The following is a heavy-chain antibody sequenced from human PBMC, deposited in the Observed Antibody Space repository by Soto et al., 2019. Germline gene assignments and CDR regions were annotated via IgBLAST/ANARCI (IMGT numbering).Heavy chain of an antibody. Sequence: PGGSLRLSCAASGFTFSSYEMNWVRQAPGKGLEWVSYISSSGSTIYYADSVKGRFTISRDNAKNSLYLQMNSLRAEDTAVYYCEVSYYDFDYWGQGTLVTVSS. CDR2: ISSSGSTI. CDR1: GFTFSSYE. CDR3: EVSYYDFDY. V-gene: IGHV3-48*03. J-gene: IGHJ4*02. D-gene: IGHD1-26*01.